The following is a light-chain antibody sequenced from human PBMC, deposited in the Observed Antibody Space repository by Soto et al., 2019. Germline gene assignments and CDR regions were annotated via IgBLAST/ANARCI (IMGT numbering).Light chain of an antibody. CDR3: MQTLQTPLT. CDR2: LGS. V-gene: IGKV2-28*01. CDR1: QTLLHSNGYYY. Sequence: DTVFTQSPLSLPVTRGEPASISCISSQTLLHSNGYYYLDWYLQKPWQSPHLLIYLGSNRASGVPDRFRGSGSGTDFTLKISRVEAEDVGVYYCMQTLQTPLTVGGGTKV. J-gene: IGKJ4*01.